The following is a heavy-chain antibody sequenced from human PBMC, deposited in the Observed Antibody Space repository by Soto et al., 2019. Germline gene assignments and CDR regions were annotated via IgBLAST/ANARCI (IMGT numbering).Heavy chain of an antibody. V-gene: IGHV3-30*18. Sequence: GGSLRLSCAASGFTFSSYGMHWVRQAPGKGLEWVAVISYDGSNKYYADSVKGRFTISRDNSKNTLYLQMNSLRAEDTAVYYCAKDMLRWGGDCYSLGMGYYSCGMDVWGQGTPVTVSS. D-gene: IGHD2-21*01. CDR2: ISYDGSNK. J-gene: IGHJ6*02. CDR1: GFTFSSYG. CDR3: AKDMLRWGGDCYSLGMGYYSCGMDV.